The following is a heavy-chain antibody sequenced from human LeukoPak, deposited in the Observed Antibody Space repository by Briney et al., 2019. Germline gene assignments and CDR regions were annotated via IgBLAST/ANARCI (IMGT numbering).Heavy chain of an antibody. V-gene: IGHV3-7*03. CDR2: IKQDGSEK. CDR3: ARVGLIAGRPDYYYGMDV. Sequence: GGSLTLSCAASGFTFSSYWMSWVRQAPGRGLEWVANIKQDGSEKHYVDSMKGRFTISRDNTKNSLYLQVNSLRAEDTAVYFCARVGLIAGRPDYYYGMDVWGQGTTVTVSS. CDR1: GFTFSSYW. D-gene: IGHD6-6*01. J-gene: IGHJ6*02.